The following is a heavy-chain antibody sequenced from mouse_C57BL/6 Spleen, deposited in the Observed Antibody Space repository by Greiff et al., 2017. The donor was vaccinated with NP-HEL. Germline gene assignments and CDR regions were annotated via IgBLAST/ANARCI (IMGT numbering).Heavy chain of an antibody. D-gene: IGHD1-1*01. CDR3: ARNDYGSKGDAMDY. J-gene: IGHJ4*01. V-gene: IGHV1-22*01. CDR2: INPNNGGT. Sequence: VQLQQSGPELVKPGASVKMSCKASGYTFTDYNMHWVKQSHGKSLEWIGYINPNNGGTSYNQKFKGKATLTVNKSSSKTYMELRSLTSEDSAVYYCARNDYGSKGDAMDYWGQGTSVTVSS. CDR1: GYTFTDYN.